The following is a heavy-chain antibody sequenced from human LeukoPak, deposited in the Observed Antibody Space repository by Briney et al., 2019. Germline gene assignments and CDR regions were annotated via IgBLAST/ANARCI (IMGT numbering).Heavy chain of an antibody. D-gene: IGHD2-15*01. CDR2: INTDNGNT. J-gene: IGHJ4*02. Sequence: ASVKVSCKASGYIFNSYGISWVRQAPGRGLEWMGWINTDNGNTRYAQKLQGRVTMTTDTSTSTAYMELRSLTSADTAVYYCAREGLGYCTGGSCSAFDHWGQGTLVTVSS. CDR1: GYIFNSYG. CDR3: AREGLGYCTGGSCSAFDH. V-gene: IGHV1-18*01.